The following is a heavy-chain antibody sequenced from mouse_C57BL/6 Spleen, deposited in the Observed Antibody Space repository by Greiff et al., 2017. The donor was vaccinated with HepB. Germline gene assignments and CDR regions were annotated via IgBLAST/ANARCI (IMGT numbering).Heavy chain of an antibody. CDR3: ARRYDYVDY. Sequence: QVQLQQPGAELVKPGASVKLSCKASGYTLTSYWMQWVKQRPGQGLEWIGEIDTSDSYTNNKQKFKGKATLTVDTSSSTAYMQLSSLTSEDSAVYYCARRYDYVDYWGQGTTLTVSS. D-gene: IGHD2-3*01. J-gene: IGHJ2*01. CDR1: GYTLTSYW. CDR2: IDTSDSYT. V-gene: IGHV1-50*01.